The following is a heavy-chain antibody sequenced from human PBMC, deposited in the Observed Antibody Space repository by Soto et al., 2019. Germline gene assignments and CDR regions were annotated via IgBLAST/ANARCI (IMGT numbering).Heavy chain of an antibody. CDR2: ISGSGGST. D-gene: IGHD6-19*01. CDR3: AKDRHPRSSGWYYY. Sequence: EVQLLESGGGLVQPGGSLRLSCAASGFTFSSYAMSWVRQAPGKGLEWVSAISGSGGSTYYADSVKGRFTISRDNSKKTLYLQMNSLRAEDTAVYYCAKDRHPRSSGWYYYWGQGTLVTVSS. CDR1: GFTFSSYA. V-gene: IGHV3-23*01. J-gene: IGHJ4*02.